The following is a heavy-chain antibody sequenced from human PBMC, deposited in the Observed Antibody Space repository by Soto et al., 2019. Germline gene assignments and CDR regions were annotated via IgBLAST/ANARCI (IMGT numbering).Heavy chain of an antibody. CDR3: ASDYGGNSH. CDR1: GGTFSSYT. Sequence: QVQLVQSGAEVKKPGSSVKVSCKASGGTFSSYTISWVRQAPGQGHEWMGRIIPILGIANYAQKFQGRVTITADKSTSTAYMELSSLRSEDTAVYYCASDYGGNSHWGQGTLVTVSS. V-gene: IGHV1-69*02. D-gene: IGHD4-17*01. CDR2: IIPILGIA. J-gene: IGHJ4*02.